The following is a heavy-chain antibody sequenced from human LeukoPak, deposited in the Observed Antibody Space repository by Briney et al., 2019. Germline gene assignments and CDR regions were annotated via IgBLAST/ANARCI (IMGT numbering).Heavy chain of an antibody. CDR1: GFSFSRYW. J-gene: IGHJ4*02. V-gene: IGHV3-7*01. D-gene: IGHD3-10*01. Sequence: PGGSLRLSCAASGFSFSRYWMSWVRQAPGKGLEWVANIKQDGSEKNYVESVKGRFTISRDNAKNSLYLQTNSLRAEDTAVYYCARAGQEWFGELGFDQWGQRTLVIVSS. CDR2: IKQDGSEK. CDR3: ARAGQEWFGELGFDQ.